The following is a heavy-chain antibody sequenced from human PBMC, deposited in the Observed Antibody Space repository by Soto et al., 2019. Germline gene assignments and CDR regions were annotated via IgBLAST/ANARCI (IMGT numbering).Heavy chain of an antibody. CDR1: GGSFSGYY. CDR2: INHSGST. Sequence: SETLSLTCAVYGGSFSGYYWSWIRQPPGKGLEWIGEINHSGSTNYNPSLKSRVTISVDTSKNQFSLKLSSVTAADTAVYYCARGVRYFDWLLYYFDYWGQGTLVTVSS. CDR3: ARGVRYFDWLLYYFDY. J-gene: IGHJ4*02. V-gene: IGHV4-34*01. D-gene: IGHD3-9*01.